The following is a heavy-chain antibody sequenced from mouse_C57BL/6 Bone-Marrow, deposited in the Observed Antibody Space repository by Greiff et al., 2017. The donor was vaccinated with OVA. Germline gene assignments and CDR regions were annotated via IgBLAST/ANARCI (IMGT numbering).Heavy chain of an antibody. CDR2: ISDGGSYT. CDR1: GFTFSSYA. D-gene: IGHD1-1*01. J-gene: IGHJ3*01. Sequence: EVMLVESGGGLVKPGGSLKLSCAASGFTFSSYAMSWVRQTPEKRLEWVATISDGGSYTYYPDNVKGRFTISRDNAKNNLYLQMSHLKSEDTAMYYCARDRDGSSYAAWFAYWGQGTLVTVSA. V-gene: IGHV5-4*01. CDR3: ARDRDGSSYAAWFAY.